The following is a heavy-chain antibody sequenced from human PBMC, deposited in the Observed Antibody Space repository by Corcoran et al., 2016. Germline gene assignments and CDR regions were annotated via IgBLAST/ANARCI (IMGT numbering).Heavy chain of an antibody. CDR3: ARGEGYYGSARIAFDI. CDR1: GGTFSSYA. D-gene: IGHD3-10*01. J-gene: IGHJ3*02. CDR2: IIPIYGTA. V-gene: IGHV1-69*01. Sequence: VQLVQSGAEVKKPGSSVKVSCKASGGTFSSYAISWVRQAPGQGLEWMGGIIPIYGTANYAQTFQGRVTITADEATSTAYMELRSLRSEDTAVYYCARGEGYYGSARIAFDIWGQGTMVTVSS.